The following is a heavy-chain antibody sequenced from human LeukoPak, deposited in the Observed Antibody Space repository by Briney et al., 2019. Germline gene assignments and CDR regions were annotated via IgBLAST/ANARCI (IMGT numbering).Heavy chain of an antibody. Sequence: SETLSLTCTVSGGSISSSSYYWGWIRQPPGKGLEWIGSIYYSGSTYYNPSLKSRVTISVDTSKNQFSLKLSSVTAADTAVYYCARDLLGVVVGTGRFAVWGKGTTVTVSS. CDR3: ARDLLGVVVGTGRFAV. J-gene: IGHJ6*04. D-gene: IGHD6-19*01. V-gene: IGHV4-39*07. CDR2: IYYSGST. CDR1: GGSISSSSYY.